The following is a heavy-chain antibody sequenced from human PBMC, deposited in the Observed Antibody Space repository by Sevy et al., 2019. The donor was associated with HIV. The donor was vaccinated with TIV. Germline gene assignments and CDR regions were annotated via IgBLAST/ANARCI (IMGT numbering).Heavy chain of an antibody. CDR3: ARHWGESSGHQRPPDY. J-gene: IGHJ4*02. D-gene: IGHD6-19*01. CDR1: GGSISTFY. V-gene: IGHV4-59*08. Sequence: SETLSLTCTVSGGSISTFYWSWIRQPPGKGLELIGYIYYSGSTNYNPSLKSRVTISVDTSKNQFSLKLSSVTAADTAVYYCARHWGESSGHQRPPDYWGQGTLVTVSS. CDR2: IYYSGST.